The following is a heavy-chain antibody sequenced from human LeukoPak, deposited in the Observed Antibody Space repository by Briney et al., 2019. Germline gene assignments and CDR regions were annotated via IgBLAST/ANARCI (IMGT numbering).Heavy chain of an antibody. Sequence: ASVKVSCKASGGTFSSYAISWVRQAPGQGLEWMGWISAYNGNTNYAQKLQGRVTMTTDTSASTAYMELRSLRSDDTAVYYCARGPMTTVTTSWFDPWGQGTLVTVSS. CDR3: ARGPMTTVTTSWFDP. V-gene: IGHV1-18*01. CDR1: GGTFSSYA. J-gene: IGHJ5*02. D-gene: IGHD4-17*01. CDR2: ISAYNGNT.